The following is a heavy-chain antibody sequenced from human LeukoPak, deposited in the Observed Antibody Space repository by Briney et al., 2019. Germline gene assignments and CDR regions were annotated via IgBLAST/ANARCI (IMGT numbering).Heavy chain of an antibody. D-gene: IGHD6-13*01. J-gene: IGHJ4*02. Sequence: PSETLSLTCTVSGGSISSSSYYWGWIRQPPGKGLEWIGSIYYSGSTYYNPSLKSRVTISVDRSKNQFSLKLSSVTAADTAVYYCARWAAAYDYWGQGTLVTVSS. CDR2: IYYSGST. V-gene: IGHV4-39*07. CDR1: GGSISSSSYY. CDR3: ARWAAAYDY.